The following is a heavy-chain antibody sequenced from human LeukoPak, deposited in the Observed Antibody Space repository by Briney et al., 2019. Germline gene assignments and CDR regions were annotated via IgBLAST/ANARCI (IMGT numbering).Heavy chain of an antibody. CDR1: GYIFIDYE. V-gene: IGHV1-8*02. CDR3: ARGRYMDV. Sequence: ASVKVSCKTSGYIFIDYEISWVRQAPGQGLEWMGWMNPKSGDTGYEQKFQGRITITRDSSISTVYMELSSLRSEDTALYYCARGRYMDVWGKGTTVTASS. J-gene: IGHJ6*03. CDR2: MNPKSGDT.